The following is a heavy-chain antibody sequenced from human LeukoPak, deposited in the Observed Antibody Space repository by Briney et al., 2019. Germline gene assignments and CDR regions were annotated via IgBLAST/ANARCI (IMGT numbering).Heavy chain of an antibody. CDR1: GFTFSSYW. J-gene: IGHJ4*02. V-gene: IGHV3-7*01. CDR2: IKQDGSEK. Sequence: GGSLRLSCAASGFTFSSYWMSWVRQAPGKGLEWVANIKQDGSEKYYVDSVKGRFTISRDNAKNSLYLQMNSLRAEDTAVYYCARDTGQQLWTGPDYWGQGTLVTVSS. CDR3: ARDTGQQLWTGPDY. D-gene: IGHD6-13*01.